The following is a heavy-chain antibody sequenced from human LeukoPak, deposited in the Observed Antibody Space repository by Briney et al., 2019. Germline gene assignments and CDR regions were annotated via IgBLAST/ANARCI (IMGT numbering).Heavy chain of an antibody. V-gene: IGHV3-30-3*01. CDR1: GFTFSSYA. Sequence: GRSLRVSCAAPGFTFSSYAMYWVRPAPGKGLERVAVISYDGSNKYYADSVKGRFTISRDNSKNTLYLQMNSLRAEDTAVYYCAREITMIVVVITRYFDYWGQGTLVTVSS. CDR3: AREITMIVVVITRYFDY. D-gene: IGHD3-22*01. CDR2: ISYDGSNK. J-gene: IGHJ4*02.